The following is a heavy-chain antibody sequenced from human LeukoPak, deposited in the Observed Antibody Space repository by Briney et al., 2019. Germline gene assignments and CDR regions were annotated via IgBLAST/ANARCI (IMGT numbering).Heavy chain of an antibody. D-gene: IGHD6-19*01. CDR1: GFTFSPYW. Sequence: GGSLRLSCAASGFTFSPYWMSWVRPAPGKGLEWVANINHDGSEKYYVDSVKGRFTISRDNAKNSLYLQMNSLRAEDTAVYYCARALGTGWSQKEWSQGTLVTVSS. CDR2: INHDGSEK. J-gene: IGHJ4*02. CDR3: ARALGTGWSQKE. V-gene: IGHV3-7*05.